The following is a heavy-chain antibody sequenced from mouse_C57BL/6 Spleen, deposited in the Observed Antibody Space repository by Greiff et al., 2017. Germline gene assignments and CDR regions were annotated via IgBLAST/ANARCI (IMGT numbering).Heavy chain of an antibody. CDR3: ASIYYGYDRGFAY. CDR2: IYPRSGNT. V-gene: IGHV1-81*01. CDR1: GYTFTSYG. J-gene: IGHJ3*01. Sequence: QVQLQQSGAELARPGASVKLSCKASGYTFTSYGISWVKQRTGQGLEWIGEIYPRSGNTYYNEKFKGKATLTADKSSSTAYMELRSLTSEDSAVYFCASIYYGYDRGFAYWGQGTLVTVSA. D-gene: IGHD2-2*01.